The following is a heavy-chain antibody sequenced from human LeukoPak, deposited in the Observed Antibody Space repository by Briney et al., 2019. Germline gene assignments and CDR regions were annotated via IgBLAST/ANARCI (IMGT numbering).Heavy chain of an antibody. Sequence: GGSLRLSCAASGFTVSRNYMSWVRQAPGKGLEWVSVIYSGGSTDYADSVKGRFTISRDISKNTLYLQMSSLRAEDTAVYYCARDGGSGWSSAFFDHWGQGTLVTVSS. CDR3: ARDGGSGWSSAFFDH. D-gene: IGHD6-19*01. CDR1: GFTVSRNY. V-gene: IGHV3-53*01. CDR2: IYSGGST. J-gene: IGHJ4*02.